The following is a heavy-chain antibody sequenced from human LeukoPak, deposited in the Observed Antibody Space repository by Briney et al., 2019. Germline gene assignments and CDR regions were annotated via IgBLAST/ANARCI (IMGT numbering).Heavy chain of an antibody. CDR2: IGGSGGST. Sequence: GGSLSLSCAASGFTFYSYAMSRVPPGPGQGLEWVSAIGGSGGSTYYADSVKGRLTISRENSKNTLYLQMNSLRAEDTAVYYCAKVLEWLLSGAYYFDYWGQGTLVTVSS. D-gene: IGHD3-3*01. CDR1: GFTFYSYA. CDR3: AKVLEWLLSGAYYFDY. J-gene: IGHJ4*02. V-gene: IGHV3-23*01.